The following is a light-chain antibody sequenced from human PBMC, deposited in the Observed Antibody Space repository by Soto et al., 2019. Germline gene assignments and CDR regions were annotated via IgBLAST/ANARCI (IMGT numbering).Light chain of an antibody. V-gene: IGKV3D-20*02. CDR1: QSVSSSY. Sequence: EIVMTQSPGTLSVSPGERATLSCRASQSVSSSYLAWYQQKPGQAPRLLIYGASSRATGIPDRFSGSGSGTDFTLTISSLEPEDFAVYYCQQRSNWPPVTFGQGTRLEV. CDR2: GAS. CDR3: QQRSNWPPVT. J-gene: IGKJ5*01.